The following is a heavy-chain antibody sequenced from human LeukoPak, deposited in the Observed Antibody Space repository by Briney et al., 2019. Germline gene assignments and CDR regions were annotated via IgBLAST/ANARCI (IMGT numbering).Heavy chain of an antibody. D-gene: IGHD5-12*01. CDR1: GFTFSSYA. Sequence: QPGGSLRLSCAASGFTFSSYAMHWVRQAPVKALEWVAVISYDGSNKYYADSVKGRFTISRDNSKNTLYLQMNSLRAEDTAVYYYARDVRGYDYGLFDYWGQGTLVTVSS. V-gene: IGHV3-30-3*01. J-gene: IGHJ4*02. CDR2: ISYDGSNK. CDR3: ARDVRGYDYGLFDY.